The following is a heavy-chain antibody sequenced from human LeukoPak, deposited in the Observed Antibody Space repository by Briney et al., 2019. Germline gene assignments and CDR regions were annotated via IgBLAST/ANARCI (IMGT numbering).Heavy chain of an antibody. Sequence: SETLSLTCTVSGGTISSHYWSWIRQPPGKGREWIRYTYYSGSTNYNNSLKSRVTISVDTSKNQFSLMLRFVTAADTAVYYCARTESRDGYNWWFDHWGQGTLVTVSS. CDR1: GGTISSHY. V-gene: IGHV4-59*11. J-gene: IGHJ5*02. CDR2: TYYSGST. CDR3: ARTESRDGYNWWFDH. D-gene: IGHD5-24*01.